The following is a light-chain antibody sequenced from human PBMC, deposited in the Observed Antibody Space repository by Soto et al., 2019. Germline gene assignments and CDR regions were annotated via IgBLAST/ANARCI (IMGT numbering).Light chain of an antibody. CDR2: MGS. J-gene: IGKJ4*01. CDR1: QSLLNSNGYYS. CDR3: MQALQLPLT. V-gene: IGKV2-28*01. Sequence: DIVMTQSPLFLPVTPGEPASISCRSSQSLLNSNGYYSLDWYLQKPGQSPQLLIYMGSNRASGVPDRFSGSGSGTDFTLKISRVEADDVGVYYCMQALQLPLTFGGGTKVGIK.